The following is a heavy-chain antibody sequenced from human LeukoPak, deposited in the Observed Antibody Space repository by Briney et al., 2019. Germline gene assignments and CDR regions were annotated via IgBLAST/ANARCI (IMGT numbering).Heavy chain of an antibody. CDR2: IIPILGIA. J-gene: IGHJ4*02. D-gene: IGHD1-26*01. Sequence: SVKVSCKASGGTFSSYAISWVRQAPGQGLEWMGRIIPILGIANYAQKFQGRVTITADKSTSTAYMELSSLRSEDTAVYYCAREDIVGALFDYWGQGTLVTVSS. CDR3: AREDIVGALFDY. V-gene: IGHV1-69*04. CDR1: GGTFSSYA.